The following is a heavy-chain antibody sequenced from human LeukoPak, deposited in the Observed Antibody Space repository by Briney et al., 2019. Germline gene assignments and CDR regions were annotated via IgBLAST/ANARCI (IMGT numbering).Heavy chain of an antibody. CDR2: IIPILGIA. CDR3: ARDIAYYDSSGGPNWFDP. CDR1: GGTFSSYT. D-gene: IGHD3-22*01. V-gene: IGHV1-69*04. Sequence: ASVKVSCKASGGTFSSYTTSWVRQAPGQGLEWMGRIIPILGIANYAQKLQGRVTITADKSTSTAYMELSSLRSEDTAVYYCARDIAYYDSSGGPNWFDPWGQGTLVTVSS. J-gene: IGHJ5*02.